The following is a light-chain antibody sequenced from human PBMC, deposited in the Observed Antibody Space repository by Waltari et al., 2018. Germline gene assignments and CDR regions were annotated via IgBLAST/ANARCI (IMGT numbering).Light chain of an antibody. Sequence: QFALPHPAPVPGPPGKSLTFPASPVPGIGGNLALVPWYNTHPGKVPKLLIDEVIKRPPDIPDRFTGSKSGNTASLSISGLQADDEADYYCCSYVQKDIWLFGRGTKVTVL. CDR2: EVI. CDR1: PGIGGNLAL. CDR3: CSYVQKDIWL. J-gene: IGLJ3*02. V-gene: IGLV2-23*02.